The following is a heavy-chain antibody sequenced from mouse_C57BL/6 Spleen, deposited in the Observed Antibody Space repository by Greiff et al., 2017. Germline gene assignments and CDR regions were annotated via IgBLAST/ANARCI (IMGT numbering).Heavy chain of an antibody. Sequence: EVKLVESGGGLVKPGGSLKLSCAASGFTLSSYAMSWVRPTPEKRLEWVATISDGGSYTYYPDNVKGRFTISRDNAKNNLYLQMSHLKSEDTAMYYCARDPYDYDGVAYWGQGTLVTVSA. CDR2: ISDGGSYT. CDR1: GFTLSSYA. D-gene: IGHD2-4*01. V-gene: IGHV5-4*01. CDR3: ARDPYDYDGVAY. J-gene: IGHJ3*01.